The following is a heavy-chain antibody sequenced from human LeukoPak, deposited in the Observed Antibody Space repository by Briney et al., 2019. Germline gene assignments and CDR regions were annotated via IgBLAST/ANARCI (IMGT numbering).Heavy chain of an antibody. J-gene: IGHJ4*02. V-gene: IGHV3-23*01. CDR2: ISGRGGST. CDR3: AKGGILTGYNY. CDR1: GFTFSSYA. D-gene: IGHD3-9*01. Sequence: GGSLRLSCAASGFTFSSYAMSWVRQAPGKGLEWVSAISGRGGSTYYADSVKGRFTISRDNSKNTLYLQMNSLRAEDTAVYYCAKGGILTGYNYWGQGTLVTVSS.